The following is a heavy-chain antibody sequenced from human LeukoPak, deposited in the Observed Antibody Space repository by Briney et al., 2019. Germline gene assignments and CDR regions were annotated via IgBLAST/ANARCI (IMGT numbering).Heavy chain of an antibody. V-gene: IGHV3-66*01. D-gene: IGHD4-17*01. CDR1: GFTVSSNY. Sequence: GGSLRLSCAASGFTVSSNYMSWVRQAPGKGLEWVSVIYSGGSTYYADSVKGRFTISRDNAKNSLYLQMNSLRAEDTAVYYCARVGDYGDYVGYWGQGTLVTVSS. J-gene: IGHJ4*02. CDR2: IYSGGST. CDR3: ARVGDYGDYVGY.